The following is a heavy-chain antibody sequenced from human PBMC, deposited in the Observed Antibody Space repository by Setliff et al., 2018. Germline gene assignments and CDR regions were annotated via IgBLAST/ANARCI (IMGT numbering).Heavy chain of an antibody. J-gene: IGHJ3*01. V-gene: IGHV1-18*01. Sequence: ASVKVSCKASGYTFTNYGFHWVRQAPGQGLEWMAMIITSTGKTSYAQRFQGRVTVTTDTYTGTGYMELRSLRSDDTAMYSCARFGGSCSSSSCYASDLWGQGTMVTVSS. CDR3: ARFGGSCSSSSCYASDL. CDR2: IITSTGKT. D-gene: IGHD2-2*01. CDR1: GYTFTNYG.